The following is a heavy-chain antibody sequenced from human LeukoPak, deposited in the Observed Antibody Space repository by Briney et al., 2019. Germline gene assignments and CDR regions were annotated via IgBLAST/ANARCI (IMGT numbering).Heavy chain of an antibody. CDR1: GGTFSSYA. Sequence: SVKVSCKASGGTFSSYAISWVRQAPGQGLEWMGGIIPIFGTANYAQKFQGRVTITADESTSTAYMELSSLRSEDTAVYYCARFISIPAANAFDIRGQGTMVTVSS. CDR2: IIPIFGTA. CDR3: ARFISIPAANAFDI. J-gene: IGHJ3*02. V-gene: IGHV1-69*13. D-gene: IGHD2-2*01.